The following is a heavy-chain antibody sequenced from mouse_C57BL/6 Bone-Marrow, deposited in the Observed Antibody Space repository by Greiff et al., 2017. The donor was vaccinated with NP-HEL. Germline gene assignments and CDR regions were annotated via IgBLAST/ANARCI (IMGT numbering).Heavy chain of an antibody. CDR1: GYTFTSYW. CDR2: IHPNSGST. J-gene: IGHJ3*01. CDR3: AGGRYGSSQAWFAY. D-gene: IGHD1-1*01. V-gene: IGHV1-64*01. Sequence: QVQLQQSGAELVKPGASVKLSCKASGYTFTSYWMHWVKQRPGQGLEWIGMIHPNSGSTNYNEKFKSKATLTVDKSSSTAYMQLSSLTSEDSAVYYCAGGRYGSSQAWFAYWGQGTLVTVSA.